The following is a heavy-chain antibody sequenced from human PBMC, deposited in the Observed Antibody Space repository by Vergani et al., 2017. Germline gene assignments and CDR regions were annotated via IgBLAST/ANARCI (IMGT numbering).Heavy chain of an antibody. D-gene: IGHD3-9*01. CDR1: GYTFSNYS. V-gene: IGHV1-46*03. Sequence: QVQVVQSGAEVKKSGASVKFSCKTSGYTFSNYSMHWVRQAPGQGLEWMGIINPSGGHTNYAQKFQGRVTMTRDTSTSTVYMELSSLRSEDTAIYYCARGDYGSLAGYRYWGQGTLVTVSA. CDR2: INPSGGHT. CDR3: ARGDYGSLAGYRY. J-gene: IGHJ4*02.